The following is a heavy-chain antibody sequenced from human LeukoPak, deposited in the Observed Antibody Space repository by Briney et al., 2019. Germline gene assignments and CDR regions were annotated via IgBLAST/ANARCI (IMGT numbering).Heavy chain of an antibody. J-gene: IGHJ5*02. CDR3: AKSDWFDP. CDR1: GFTLSGHW. V-gene: IGHV3-74*01. Sequence: GGSLRLACAASGFTLSGHWMHWFRQPPGKGLAWVSRNKYDGSESYYADSVKGRFTISRDNAKNTLYLQMNSLRVEDTAVYYCAKSDWFDPWGQGALVTVSS. CDR2: NKYDGSES.